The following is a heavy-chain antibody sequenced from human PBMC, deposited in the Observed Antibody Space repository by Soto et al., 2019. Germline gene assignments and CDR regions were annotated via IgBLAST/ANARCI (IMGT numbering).Heavy chain of an antibody. Sequence: SETLSLTCTVSGGSISSYYWSWIRQPPGKGLEWIGYIYYSGSTNYNPSLKSRVTISVDTSRDQFSLNLGSVTAADTAVYYCARGAGYGPSSHAFDIWGQGTMVTVSS. J-gene: IGHJ3*02. V-gene: IGHV4-59*12. CDR3: ARGAGYGPSSHAFDI. CDR1: GGSISSYY. D-gene: IGHD1-1*01. CDR2: IYYSGST.